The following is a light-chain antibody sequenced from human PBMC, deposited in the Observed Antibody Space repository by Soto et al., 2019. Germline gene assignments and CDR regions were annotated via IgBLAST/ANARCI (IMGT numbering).Light chain of an antibody. J-gene: IGKJ1*01. V-gene: IGKV1-8*01. Sequence: AIRVTQSPSSISASTGDSVTITCRASHEISPFLAWYQQRPGKAPNLLLYASSTLKSGVPSRFSGSGSGTDFTLTISNLQSEDSATYFCQQYYQYPRTFGQGTKVEIK. CDR1: HEISPF. CDR3: QQYYQYPRT. CDR2: ASS.